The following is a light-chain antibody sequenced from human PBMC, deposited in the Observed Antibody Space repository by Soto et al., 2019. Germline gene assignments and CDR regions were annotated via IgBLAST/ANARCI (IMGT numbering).Light chain of an antibody. V-gene: IGLV1-44*01. Sequence: QSVLTQPPSASGTPGQRVTISCSGSNSNIGTNSGNWYQQLPGTAPRLLIYDNNLRPSGVPDRFSGSKSGTSASLAINGLQSEDEADYYCAAWDDTLNAYVFGTATKLTVL. J-gene: IGLJ1*01. CDR2: DNN. CDR3: AAWDDTLNAYV. CDR1: NSNIGTNS.